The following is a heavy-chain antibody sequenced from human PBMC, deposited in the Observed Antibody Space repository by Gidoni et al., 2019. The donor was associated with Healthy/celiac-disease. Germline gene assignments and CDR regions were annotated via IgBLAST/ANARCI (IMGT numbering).Heavy chain of an antibody. Sequence: QVQLVESGGGLVKPGGSLRLSCAASGFTFSEYYMSWIRQAPGKGLEWVSYISSSSSYTNYADSVKGRFTISRDNAKNSLYLQMNSLRAEDTAVYYCARSTYYDILTGYSNWYFDLWGRGTLVTVSS. D-gene: IGHD3-9*01. V-gene: IGHV3-11*05. J-gene: IGHJ2*01. CDR2: ISSSSSYT. CDR1: GFTFSEYY. CDR3: ARSTYYDILTGYSNWYFDL.